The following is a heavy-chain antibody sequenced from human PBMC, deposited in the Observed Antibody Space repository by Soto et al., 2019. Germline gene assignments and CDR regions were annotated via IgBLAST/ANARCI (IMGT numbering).Heavy chain of an antibody. J-gene: IGHJ3*02. CDR3: ARLWFGESNAAFDI. CDR1: GGSFSGYY. D-gene: IGHD3-10*01. CDR2: INHSGST. Sequence: SETLSLTCAVYGGSFSGYYWSWIRQPPGKGLEWIGEINHSGSTNYNPSLKSRVTISVDTSKNQFSLKLSSVTASDTVVYYCARLWFGESNAAFDIWGQGTMVTVSS. V-gene: IGHV4-34*01.